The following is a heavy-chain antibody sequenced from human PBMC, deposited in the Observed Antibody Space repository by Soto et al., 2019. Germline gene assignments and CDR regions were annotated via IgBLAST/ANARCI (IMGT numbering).Heavy chain of an antibody. CDR3: ARDKGEGGTHAFDI. CDR1: GYSISSGYY. J-gene: IGHJ3*02. D-gene: IGHD1-1*01. CDR2: IYHSGST. V-gene: IGHV4-38-2*02. Sequence: SETLSLTCTVSGYSISSGYYWGWIRQPPGKGLEWIGSIYHSGSTYYNPSLKSRVTISVDTYKNQFSLKLSSVTAADTAVYYCARDKGEGGTHAFDIWGQGTMVTVSS.